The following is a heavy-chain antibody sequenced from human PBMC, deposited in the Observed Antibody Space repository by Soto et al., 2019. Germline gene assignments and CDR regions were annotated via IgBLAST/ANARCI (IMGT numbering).Heavy chain of an antibody. CDR1: GYTFTNYA. CDR2: ISAYSGDT. V-gene: IGHV1-18*01. J-gene: IGHJ6*02. D-gene: IGHD3-3*01. Sequence: ASVKVSCKTSGYTFTNYAINWVRQAPGQGLQWMGWISAYSGDTKYAQRFQDRLTVTTDPSTTTAYMELRSLRSDDAAVYYCARDGRAFSIFGETMDVWGQGTTVTVSS. CDR3: ARDGRAFSIFGETMDV.